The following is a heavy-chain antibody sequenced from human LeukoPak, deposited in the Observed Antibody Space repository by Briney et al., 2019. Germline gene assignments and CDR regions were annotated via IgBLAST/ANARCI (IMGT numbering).Heavy chain of an antibody. CDR2: IIPILGIA. J-gene: IGHJ4*02. D-gene: IGHD3-3*01. V-gene: IGHV1-69*04. CDR1: GGTFSSYA. Sequence: GASVKVSCKASGGTFSSYAISWVRQAPGQGLEWMGRIIPILGIANYAQKFQGRVTITADKSTSTAYMELSSLRSEDTAVYYCARGAYDFWSGYFDYWGQGTLVTVSS. CDR3: ARGAYDFWSGYFDY.